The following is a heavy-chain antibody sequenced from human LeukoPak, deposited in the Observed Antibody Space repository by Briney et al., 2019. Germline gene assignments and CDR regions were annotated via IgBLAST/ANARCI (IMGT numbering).Heavy chain of an antibody. CDR1: GFTFSNHA. Sequence: GGSLRLSCAASGFTFSNHAMSWVRLAPGKGLEWVSAIFASGASTYYGDSAKGRFTISRDNSKNTLYLQMNSLRVEDTAVYFCAKHRYGQYYYGMDVWGQGTTVTVSS. CDR2: IFASGAST. D-gene: IGHD5-18*01. J-gene: IGHJ6*02. V-gene: IGHV3-23*01. CDR3: AKHRYGQYYYGMDV.